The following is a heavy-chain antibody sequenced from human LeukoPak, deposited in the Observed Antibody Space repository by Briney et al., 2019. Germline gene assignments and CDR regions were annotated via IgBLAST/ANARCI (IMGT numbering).Heavy chain of an antibody. CDR3: ATLYGDYVNYFDY. CDR2: ISSSSSYI. V-gene: IGHV3-21*01. CDR1: GFTFSSYS. J-gene: IGHJ4*02. Sequence: GGSLRLSCAASGFTFSSYSMNWVRQAPGKGLEWVSSISSSSSYIYYADSVKGRFTISRDNAKNSLYLQMNSPRAEDTAVYYCATLYGDYVNYFDYWGQGTLVTVSS. D-gene: IGHD4-17*01.